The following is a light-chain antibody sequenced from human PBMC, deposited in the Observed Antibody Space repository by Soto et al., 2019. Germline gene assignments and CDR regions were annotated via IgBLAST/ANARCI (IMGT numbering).Light chain of an antibody. CDR3: LQHSSSPWA. CDR2: NAL. J-gene: IGKJ1*01. V-gene: IGKV1-17*01. Sequence: DIQMTQSPSSLSASVGDRVTMTCRASQDLRNALGWYQQKPGKAPKRLIFNALALESGVPSRFSGSGSGAEYTLTISSLQAEDFATYYCLQHSSSPWAFGVGTKVEIK. CDR1: QDLRNA.